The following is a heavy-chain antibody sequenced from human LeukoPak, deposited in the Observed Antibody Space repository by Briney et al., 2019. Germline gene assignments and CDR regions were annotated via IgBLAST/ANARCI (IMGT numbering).Heavy chain of an antibody. V-gene: IGHV3-48*03. Sequence: PGGSLRLSCAASGFTFFNYDMTWVRQAPGKGLGWVSYISASGSSIYYADSVKGRFTISRDNAKNSLYLQMSSLRVEDTAVYYCAKFAGWWFDPWGQGTLVTVSS. CDR3: AKFAGWWFDP. CDR1: GFTFFNYD. D-gene: IGHD6-19*01. CDR2: ISASGSSI. J-gene: IGHJ5*02.